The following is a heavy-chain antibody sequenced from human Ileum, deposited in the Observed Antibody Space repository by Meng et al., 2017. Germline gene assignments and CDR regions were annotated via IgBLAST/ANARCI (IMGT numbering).Heavy chain of an antibody. CDR2: IYHTGST. D-gene: IGHD5-12*01. Sequence: QVQRPVAGPGLGKPSGTLSLPCAVSGGSISDSNWWSWVRQPPGKGLEWIGEIYHTGSTNYNPSLKSRVTMSLDKSKNQFFLDLTSVTAADTAVYYCARDLLGPAIAASGYFDPWGQGTLVTVSS. CDR3: ARDLLGPAIAASGYFDP. J-gene: IGHJ5*02. CDR1: GGSISDSNW. V-gene: IGHV4-4*02.